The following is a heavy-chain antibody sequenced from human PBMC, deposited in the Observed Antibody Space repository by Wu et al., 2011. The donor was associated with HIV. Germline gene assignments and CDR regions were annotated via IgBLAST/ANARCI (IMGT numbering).Heavy chain of an antibody. J-gene: IGHJ6*02. CDR2: INPDGGGT. V-gene: IGHV1-2*02. CDR3: ARDIPASGYGMDV. D-gene: IGHD2-21*01. Sequence: VQLVQSGAEVKKPGASVKVSCKTSGYTFTGYYIHWVRQAPGQGLEWMGYINPDGGGTNYAQKFRGRVTMTGDTSISTVYMELSSLRSDDTAVYSCARDIPASGYGMDVWGQGTTVTVSS. CDR1: GYTFTGYY.